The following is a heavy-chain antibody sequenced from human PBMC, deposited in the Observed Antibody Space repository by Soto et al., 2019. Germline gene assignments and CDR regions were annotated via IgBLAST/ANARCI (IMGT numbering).Heavy chain of an antibody. CDR3: ARGGDLDY. J-gene: IGHJ4*02. D-gene: IGHD2-21*02. V-gene: IGHV4-59*01. CDR1: GGSLSTYY. CDR2: TYYSGNT. Sequence: QVQLQESGPGLVKPSETLSLTCTVSGGSLSTYYWTWIRHLPGKGLEWIGYTYYSGNTNYNPSLKRRGTISLDTSKNQFSLKLSSVTAADTAVYYCARGGDLDYWGQGTLVTVSS.